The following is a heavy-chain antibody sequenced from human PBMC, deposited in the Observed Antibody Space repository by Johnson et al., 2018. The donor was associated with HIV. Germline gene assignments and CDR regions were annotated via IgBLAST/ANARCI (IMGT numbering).Heavy chain of an antibody. Sequence: VQLVESGGGVVRPGGSLRLSCAAAGFTFDDYGMSWVRQAPGKGLAWVSTINWNGVRTGYLDSVKGRFTISRDNSKNTLYLQMNSLRAEDTAVYYCARLPVLVVVAGRPHGFDIWGQGTMVTVSS. CDR3: ARLPVLVVVAGRPHGFDI. V-gene: IGHV3-20*04. J-gene: IGHJ3*02. CDR2: INWNGVRT. D-gene: IGHD2-15*01. CDR1: GFTFDDYG.